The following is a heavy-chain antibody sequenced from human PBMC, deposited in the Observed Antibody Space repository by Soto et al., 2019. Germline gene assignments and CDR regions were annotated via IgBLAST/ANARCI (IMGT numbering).Heavy chain of an antibody. V-gene: IGHV4-4*02. D-gene: IGHD6-6*01. CDR3: ARAARISPFES. J-gene: IGHJ4*02. CDR1: SGSISSGIW. Sequence: QVQLQESGPGLVKPSGTLSLTCSVSSGSISSGIWWNWVRQPPGKGLEWIGEIYHSGNTNNNPSLKSRVTISVDESKNQFSLKMTSVHAADTAVYFCARAARISPFESWVKGIRVTVSS. CDR2: IYHSGNT.